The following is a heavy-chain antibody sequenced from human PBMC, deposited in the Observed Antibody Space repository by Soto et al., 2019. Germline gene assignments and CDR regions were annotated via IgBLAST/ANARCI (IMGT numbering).Heavy chain of an antibody. D-gene: IGHD7-27*01. CDR3: ARHVNPWAQGAFDI. Sequence: PSETLSLTCTVSGGSISSSSYYWGWIRQPPGKGMEWIGSIYYSGSTFYNPSLMIRVTISVDTSKNQFSLKLSSVTAADTSVYYCARHVNPWAQGAFDIWGQGTMVT. CDR2: IYYSGST. V-gene: IGHV4-39*01. J-gene: IGHJ3*02. CDR1: GGSISSSSYY.